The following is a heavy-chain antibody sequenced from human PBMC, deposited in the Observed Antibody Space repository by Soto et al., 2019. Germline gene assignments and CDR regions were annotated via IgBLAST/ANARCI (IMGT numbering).Heavy chain of an antibody. J-gene: IGHJ6*02. CDR3: AKDPRRITIFGVGLYGMDV. V-gene: IGHV3-23*01. CDR2: ISGSGGST. Sequence: PGGSLRLSCAASGFTFSSYAMSWVRQAPGKGLEWVSAISGSGGSTYYADSVKGRFTISRDNSKNTLYLQMNSLRAEDTAVYYCAKDPRRITIFGVGLYGMDVWGQGTTVTVSS. D-gene: IGHD3-3*01. CDR1: GFTFSSYA.